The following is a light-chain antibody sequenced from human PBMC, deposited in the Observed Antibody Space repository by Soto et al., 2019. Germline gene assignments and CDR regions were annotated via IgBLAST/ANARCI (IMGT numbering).Light chain of an antibody. CDR3: LQGTHRPT. CDR2: KVS. J-gene: IGKJ5*01. Sequence: DVVLTQSPLSLPVTLGQAASLSCRSSQSLVNSDGNTYLTWFQQRPGQSTWRLIYKVSSPDSGVPGRFSGSASATDFTLKSSRVEAEDVVVYFCLQGTHRPTFGQGTRLEIK. CDR1: QSLVNSDGNTY. V-gene: IGKV2-30*01.